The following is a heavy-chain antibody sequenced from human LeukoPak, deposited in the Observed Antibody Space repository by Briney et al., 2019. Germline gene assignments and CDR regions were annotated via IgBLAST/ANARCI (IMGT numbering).Heavy chain of an antibody. CDR3: ARRYDNTGYYVY. J-gene: IGHJ4*02. Sequence: KRGESLKISCKGSGYSFTSYWIAWVRQMPGKGLEWMGIIYPGDSDTRYSPSFQGQVTISADKSINTAYLQWSSLKASDTATYYCARRYDNTGYYVYWGQGTLVTVSS. CDR1: GYSFTSYW. CDR2: IYPGDSDT. D-gene: IGHD3-22*01. V-gene: IGHV5-51*01.